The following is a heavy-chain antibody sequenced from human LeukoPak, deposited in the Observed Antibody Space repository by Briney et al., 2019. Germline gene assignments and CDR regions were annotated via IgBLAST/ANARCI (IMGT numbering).Heavy chain of an antibody. J-gene: IGHJ4*02. CDR2: IYYLGRT. D-gene: IGHD5-18*01. CDR1: GGSISNGNYY. V-gene: IGHV4-39*07. CDR3: ARVGYSYGRLFDQ. Sequence: SETLSLTCTVSGGSISNGNYYWGWVRQPPGKGLQWIGSIYYLGRTYYNPSLKSRGTISLDSSKNQFSLQLTSMTAADTAVYYCARVGYSYGRLFDQWGQGTLVTVSS.